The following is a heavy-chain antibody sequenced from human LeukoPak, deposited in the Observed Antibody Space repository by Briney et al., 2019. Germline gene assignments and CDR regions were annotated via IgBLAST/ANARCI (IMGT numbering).Heavy chain of an antibody. CDR1: GGTFSSYA. CDR3: ARERGIAVAGYYYYYYMDG. J-gene: IGHJ6*03. V-gene: IGHV1-69*13. CDR2: IIPIFGTA. Sequence: ASVKVSCKASGGTFSSYAISWVRQAPGQGLEWMGGIIPIFGTANYAQKFQGRVTITADESTSTAYMELSSLRSEDTAVYYCARERGIAVAGYYYYYYMDGWGKGITVTVSS. D-gene: IGHD6-19*01.